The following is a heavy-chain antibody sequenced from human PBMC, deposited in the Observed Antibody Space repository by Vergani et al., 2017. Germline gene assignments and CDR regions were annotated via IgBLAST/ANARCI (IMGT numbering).Heavy chain of an antibody. CDR1: GYTFSNYY. D-gene: IGHD3-9*01. CDR3: ARGDYGILTGYRY. J-gene: IGHJ4*02. CDR2: INPSGGHT. Sequence: QVQVVQSGAEVKKSGASVKVSCKTSGYTFSNYYMHWVRQAPGQGLEWMVIINPSGGHTNYAQKFQGRVTMTRDTSTSTVYMELSSLRYEDTAINYCARGDYGILTGYRYWGQGTLVTVSA. V-gene: IGHV1-46*03.